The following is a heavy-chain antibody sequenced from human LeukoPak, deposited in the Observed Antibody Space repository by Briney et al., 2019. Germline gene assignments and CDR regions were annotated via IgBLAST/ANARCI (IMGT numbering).Heavy chain of an antibody. D-gene: IGHD2-15*01. V-gene: IGHV1-69*06. CDR1: GGTFSSYA. CDR3: ARGGGYCSGGSCYSYFDY. CDR2: IIPIFGTA. Sequence: PAASVKVSCEASGGTFSSYAISWVRQAPGQGLEWMGGIIPIFGTANYAQKFQGRVTITADKSTSTAYMELSSLRSEDTAVYYCARGGGYCSGGSCYSYFDYWGQGTLVTVSS. J-gene: IGHJ4*02.